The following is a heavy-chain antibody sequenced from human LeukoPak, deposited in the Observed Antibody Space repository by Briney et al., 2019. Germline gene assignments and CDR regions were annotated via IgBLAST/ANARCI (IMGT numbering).Heavy chain of an antibody. D-gene: IGHD5-18*01. Sequence: PGGSLRLSCAASGFSFSSYRMNWVRQAPGKGLEWVANINQDGTEKFYVDSVKGRFTISRDNAKNSLYLQMNSLRAEDTAVYYCARWGVGYSYAHNPTDYWGQGTLVTVSS. CDR2: INQDGTEK. CDR1: GFSFSSYR. V-gene: IGHV3-7*05. CDR3: ARWGVGYSYAHNPTDY. J-gene: IGHJ4*02.